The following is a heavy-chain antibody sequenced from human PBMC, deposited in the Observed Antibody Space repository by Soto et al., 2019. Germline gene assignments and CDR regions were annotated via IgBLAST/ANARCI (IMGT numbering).Heavy chain of an antibody. CDR1: GDTFTDYY. V-gene: IGHV1-46*01. CDR3: ARGGHVVVVTAALDY. J-gene: IGHJ4*02. CDR2: VNPSGGHT. D-gene: IGHD2-21*02. Sequence: QVQLVQSGAEVKKPGASVKVSCKASGDTFTDYYIHWVRQAPGQGLEWMGTVNPSGGHTTYAQHVLGGMTMTRDKSTSILDMELTSLTSEDTAVYYCARGGHVVVVTAALDYWGQGTLVTVSS.